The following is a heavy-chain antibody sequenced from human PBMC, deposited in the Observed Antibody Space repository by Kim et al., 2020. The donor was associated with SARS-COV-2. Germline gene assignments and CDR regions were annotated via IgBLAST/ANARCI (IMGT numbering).Heavy chain of an antibody. J-gene: IGHJ6*02. D-gene: IGHD2-2*01. Sequence: SLKSRVTISVDTSTNPFSLKLSSVTAADTALYYCARYHASTSNYFYGLDVWGQGTTVTVSS. CDR3: ARYHASTSNYFYGLDV. V-gene: IGHV4-39*01.